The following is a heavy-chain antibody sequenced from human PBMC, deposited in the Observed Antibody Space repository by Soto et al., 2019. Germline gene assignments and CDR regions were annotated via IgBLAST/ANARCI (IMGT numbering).Heavy chain of an antibody. CDR2: ISYDGSII. D-gene: IGHD3-3*01. CDR3: ARPGRDLWSGRYYFDF. V-gene: IGHV3-30*03. CDR1: GFAFSSYG. J-gene: IGHJ4*02. Sequence: SLRLSCAASGFAFSSYGMHWVRQAPGKGLEWVAVISYDGSIIYYADSVKGRFTISRDNSKNTLYLQMNSLRAEDTAVYYCARPGRDLWSGRYYFDFWGQGTLVTVSS.